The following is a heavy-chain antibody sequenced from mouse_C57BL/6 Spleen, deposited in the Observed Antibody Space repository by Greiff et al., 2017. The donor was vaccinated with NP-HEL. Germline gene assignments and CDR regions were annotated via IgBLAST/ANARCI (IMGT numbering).Heavy chain of an antibody. V-gene: IGHV14-1*01. CDR1: GFNIKDYY. J-gene: IGHJ4*01. CDR2: IDPEDGDT. CDR3: TTCGRDYSNYVSDY. D-gene: IGHD2-5*01. Sequence: VQLQQSGAELVRPGASVKLSCTASGFNIKDYYMHWVKQRPEQGLEWIGRIDPEDGDTEYASKFQGKATMTADTSSNTAYLQLSSLTTEDTAVYYCTTCGRDYSNYVSDYWGQGTSVTVSS.